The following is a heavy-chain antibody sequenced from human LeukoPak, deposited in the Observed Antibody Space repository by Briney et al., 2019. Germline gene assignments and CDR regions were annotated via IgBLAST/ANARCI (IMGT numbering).Heavy chain of an antibody. Sequence: SETLSLTCTVSGGSISSYYWSWVRQPAGKGLEWIGRIYASGNTNYNPSLKGRVTMTVDTSKNQFSLNLSSVTAADTAVYYCARGRGSSWYYFDSWGQGTLVTASS. CDR1: GGSISSYY. CDR3: ARGRGSSWYYFDS. V-gene: IGHV4-4*07. D-gene: IGHD6-13*01. CDR2: IYASGNT. J-gene: IGHJ4*02.